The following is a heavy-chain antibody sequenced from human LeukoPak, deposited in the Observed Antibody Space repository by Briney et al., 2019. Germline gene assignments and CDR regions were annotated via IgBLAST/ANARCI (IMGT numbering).Heavy chain of an antibody. V-gene: IGHV4-59*12. CDR3: AKDRGYDSGTSSRNNWFDP. J-gene: IGHJ5*02. CDR1: GFIFSSYD. CDR2: ISNSGRT. D-gene: IGHD3-10*01. Sequence: PGGSLRLSCAASGFIFSSYDMNWVRQSPGNSLEWIGSISNSGRTHYNPSLKSRVSISIDTSKNQFSLTLNSVTAADTAVFYCAKDRGYDSGTSSRNNWFDPWGQGTLVIVSS.